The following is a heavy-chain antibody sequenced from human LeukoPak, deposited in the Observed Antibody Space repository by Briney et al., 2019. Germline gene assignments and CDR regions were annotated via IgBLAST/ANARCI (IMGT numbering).Heavy chain of an antibody. Sequence: SQTLSLTCTVSGDSISSGGYYWSWIRQHPGKGLEWIGYIYYSGSTYYNPSLKSRVTISVDTSKNQFSLKLSSVTAADTAVYYCARGLRDSSGYYFYYYYYMDVWGKGTTVTVSS. CDR2: IYYSGST. J-gene: IGHJ6*03. CDR1: GDSISSGGYY. V-gene: IGHV4-31*03. D-gene: IGHD3-22*01. CDR3: ARGLRDSSGYYFYYYYYMDV.